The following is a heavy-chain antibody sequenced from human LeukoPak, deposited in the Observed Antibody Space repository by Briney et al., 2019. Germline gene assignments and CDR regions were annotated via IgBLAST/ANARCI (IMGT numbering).Heavy chain of an antibody. CDR3: ARVQNEDYFDY. CDR1: GGSISSDN. V-gene: IGHV4-59*01. Sequence: PSETLSLTCADSGGSISSDNWSWIRQTPGKGLEWIGYIYYSGSTNYNPSLKSRVTISVDTSKNQFSLKLSSVTAADTAVYYCARVQNEDYFDYWGQGTLVTVSS. CDR2: IYYSGST. J-gene: IGHJ4*02. D-gene: IGHD1-1*01.